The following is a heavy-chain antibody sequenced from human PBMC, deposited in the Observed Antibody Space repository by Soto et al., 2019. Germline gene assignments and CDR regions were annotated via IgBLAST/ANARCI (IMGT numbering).Heavy chain of an antibody. CDR2: IWHHGGNK. Sequence: QMQLEESGGGVVQPGRSLRLSCVASGFTFSHYGMHWVRQAPGKGLEWVAVIWHHGGNKYYADSVKGRFTISRDNARNTLYLQMDSLRGEDTGVYYCVSDETQLERRRSYGKDVWGRGTTVIVSS. CDR3: VSDETQLERRRSYGKDV. V-gene: IGHV3-33*01. J-gene: IGHJ6*02. D-gene: IGHD1-1*01. CDR1: GFTFSHYG.